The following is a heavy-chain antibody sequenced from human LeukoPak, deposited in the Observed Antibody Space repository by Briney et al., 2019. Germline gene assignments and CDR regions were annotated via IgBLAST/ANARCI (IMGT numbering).Heavy chain of an antibody. CDR2: INPNSGGT. D-gene: IGHD6-13*01. Sequence: ASVKVSCKASGYTFTGYYMHWVRQAPGQGLEWMGWINPNSGGTNYAQKFQGRVTMTRDTSISTAYMELSRLRSDDTAVYYCARAGYSSSWYTDWFDPWGQGTLVTVSS. CDR1: GYTFTGYY. V-gene: IGHV1-2*02. CDR3: ARAGYSSSWYTDWFDP. J-gene: IGHJ5*02.